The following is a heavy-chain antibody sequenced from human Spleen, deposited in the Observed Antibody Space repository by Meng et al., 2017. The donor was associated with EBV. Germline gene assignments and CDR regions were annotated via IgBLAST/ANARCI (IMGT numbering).Heavy chain of an antibody. V-gene: IGHV2-5*02. CDR3: AHSPYCGGDCYSGWGWFDP. CDR2: IYWDDDK. CDR1: GFSLSTSGVG. Sequence: ITLKGVGPQLVKPTQTLPLTCTFSGFSLSTSGVGVGWIRQPPGKALEWLALIYWDDDKRYSPSLKNRLTITKDTSKNQVVLTMTNMDPVDTATYYCAHSPYCGGDCYSGWGWFDPWGQGTLVTVSS. J-gene: IGHJ5*02. D-gene: IGHD2-21*01.